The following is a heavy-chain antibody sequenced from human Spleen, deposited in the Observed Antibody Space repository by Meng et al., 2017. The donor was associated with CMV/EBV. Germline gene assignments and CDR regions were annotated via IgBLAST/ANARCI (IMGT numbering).Heavy chain of an antibody. CDR2: IYHTGNT. Sequence: GSLGLSCTVSAGSISSHYWSWVRQPPGKGLEYIGYIYHTGNTNYNPSLKSRVTISIDTSKNQFSLRLTSVTAADTAVYYCARQTFDIWGQGKMVTVSS. CDR1: AGSISSHY. V-gene: IGHV4-59*11. J-gene: IGHJ3*02. CDR3: ARQTFDI.